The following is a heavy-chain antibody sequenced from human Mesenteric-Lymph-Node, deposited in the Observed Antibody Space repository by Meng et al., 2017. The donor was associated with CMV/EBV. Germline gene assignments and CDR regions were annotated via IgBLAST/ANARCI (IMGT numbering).Heavy chain of an antibody. J-gene: IGHJ4*02. D-gene: IGHD4-17*01. V-gene: IGHV4-4*02. CDR1: GSSISSSNW. CDR2: IYHSGST. Sequence: AVSGSSISSSNWWSWVRQPPGKGLEWIGEIYHSGSTNYNLSLKSRVTISVDKSKNQFSLKLSSVTAADTAVYYCARSYDYGDPFDYWGQGTLVTVSS. CDR3: ARSYDYGDPFDY.